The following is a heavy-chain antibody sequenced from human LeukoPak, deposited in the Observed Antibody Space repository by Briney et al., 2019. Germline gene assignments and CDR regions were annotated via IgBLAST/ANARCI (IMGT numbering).Heavy chain of an antibody. Sequence: SETLSLTCTVSGGSISSSSYYWGWIRQPPGKGLEWIGSIYYSGSTYYNPSLKSRVTISVDTSKNQFSLKLSSVTAADTAVYYCARFGDYSSGWAIDYWGQGTLVTVSS. V-gene: IGHV4-39*01. D-gene: IGHD6-19*01. CDR1: GGSISSSSYY. J-gene: IGHJ4*02. CDR3: ARFGDYSSGWAIDY. CDR2: IYYSGST.